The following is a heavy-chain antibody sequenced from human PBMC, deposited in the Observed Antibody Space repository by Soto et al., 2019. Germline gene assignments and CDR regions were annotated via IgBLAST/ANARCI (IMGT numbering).Heavy chain of an antibody. CDR1: GYSFTSYW. V-gene: IGHV5-10-1*01. CDR2: IDPSDSYT. J-gene: IGHJ4*02. D-gene: IGHD2-15*01. CDR3: ATGRCSGGSCYVFDY. Sequence: GESLKISCKGSGYSFTSYWISWVRQMPGKGLEWMGRIDPSDSYTNYSPSFQGHVTISADKSISTAYLQWSSLKASDTAMYYCATGRCSGGSCYVFDYWGQGTLVTVS.